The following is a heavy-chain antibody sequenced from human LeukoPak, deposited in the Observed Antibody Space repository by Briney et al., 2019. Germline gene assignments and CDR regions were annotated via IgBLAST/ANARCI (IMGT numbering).Heavy chain of an antibody. CDR3: ARQYFDRTGYYYFDY. V-gene: IGHV4-39*01. Sequence: SETLSLTCTVSGDAITGSSYYWGWIRQSPGKGLEWIGSMYYSGNTYSNPSLESRVTMSADTSKNQFSLKLNSVSVADTAVYYCARQYFDRTGYYYFDYWGQGTLVTVSS. CDR2: MYYSGNT. J-gene: IGHJ4*02. D-gene: IGHD3-22*01. CDR1: GDAITGSSYY.